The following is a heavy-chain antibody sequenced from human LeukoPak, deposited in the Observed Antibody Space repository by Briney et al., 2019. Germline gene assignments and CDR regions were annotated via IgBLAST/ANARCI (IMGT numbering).Heavy chain of an antibody. Sequence: SETLSLTCTVSGGSISSYYWSWIRQPAGKGLEWIGRIYTSGSTNYNPSLKSRVTMSVDTSKNQFSLKLSSVTAADTAVYYCARVTGYVIEDYFDYWGQGTLVTVSS. CDR2: IYTSGST. CDR3: ARVTGYVIEDYFDY. CDR1: GGSISSYY. J-gene: IGHJ4*02. V-gene: IGHV4-4*07. D-gene: IGHD3-22*01.